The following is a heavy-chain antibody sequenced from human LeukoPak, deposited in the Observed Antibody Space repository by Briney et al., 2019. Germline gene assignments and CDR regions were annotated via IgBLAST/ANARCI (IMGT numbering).Heavy chain of an antibody. J-gene: IGHJ4*02. D-gene: IGHD2-2*01. V-gene: IGHV4-39*07. CDR1: GGSTSSSSYY. CDR3: ARQGIGARYCSSTSCYQGFDY. CDR2: IYYSGST. Sequence: SETLSLTCTVSGGSTSSSSYYWGWIRQPPGKGLEWIGSIYYSGSTFYNPSLKSRVTISVDTSKNQFSLKLSSVTAADTAVYYCARQGIGARYCSSTSCYQGFDYWGQGTLVTVSS.